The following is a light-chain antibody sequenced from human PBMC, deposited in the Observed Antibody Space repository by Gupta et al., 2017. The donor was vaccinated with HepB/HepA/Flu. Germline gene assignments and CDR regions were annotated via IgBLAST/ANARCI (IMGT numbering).Light chain of an antibody. J-gene: IGKJ1*01. CDR2: KTS. V-gene: IGKV1-5*03. Sequence: DIQMTQSPSPLSASVGDRVTITCRASQNTGYWLAWFQHKPGKAPNLLISKTSTLESGVPSRFSGSGSGTEFTLTISSLQPDDFATYYCQQYNNYPWTFGQGTKVEIK. CDR3: QQYNNYPWT. CDR1: QNTGYW.